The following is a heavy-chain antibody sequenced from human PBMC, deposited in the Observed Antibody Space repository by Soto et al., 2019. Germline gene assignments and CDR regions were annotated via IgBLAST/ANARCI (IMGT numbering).Heavy chain of an antibody. D-gene: IGHD4-17*01. CDR3: AHHTATVASRY. J-gene: IGHJ4*02. CDR2: IYWDDDK. Sequence: QITLKESGPTLVKPTQTLTLTCTFSGFSLSTSGVGVGWIRQPPGKALEWLALIYWDDDKRYNPSLKSRLTITKDTSKNQVVLTMTDMDPVDTATYYCAHHTATVASRYWGQGTLVTVSS. CDR1: GFSLSTSGVG. V-gene: IGHV2-5*02.